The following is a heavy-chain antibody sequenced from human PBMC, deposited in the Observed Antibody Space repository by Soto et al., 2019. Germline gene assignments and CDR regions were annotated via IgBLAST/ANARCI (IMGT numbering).Heavy chain of an antibody. Sequence: GXSVKVSFKASGYTFTGYYMHWVRHAPGQGLEWMGWINPNSGGTNYAQKFQGWVTMTRDTSASTAYMELSSLRSEDTALYYCATNPYGSGNLLYYYYYMDVWGKGTTVTVSS. V-gene: IGHV1-2*04. CDR1: GYTFTGYY. D-gene: IGHD3-10*01. J-gene: IGHJ6*03. CDR3: ATNPYGSGNLLYYYYYMDV. CDR2: INPNSGGT.